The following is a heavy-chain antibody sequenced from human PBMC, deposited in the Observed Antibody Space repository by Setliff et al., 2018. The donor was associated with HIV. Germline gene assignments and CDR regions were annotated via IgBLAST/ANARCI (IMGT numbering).Heavy chain of an antibody. J-gene: IGHJ6*02. D-gene: IGHD1-20*01. V-gene: IGHV3-48*04. Sequence: GGSLRLSCTVSGFTFTKSAMNWVRQAPGKGLEWVSYITGSSDTIYYADSVKGRFTISRDNAKNSLYLQMNSLRAEDTAVYYCARDPGRYNGMDVWGQGTTVTVSS. CDR1: GFTFTKSA. CDR2: ITGSSDTI. CDR3: ARDPGRYNGMDV.